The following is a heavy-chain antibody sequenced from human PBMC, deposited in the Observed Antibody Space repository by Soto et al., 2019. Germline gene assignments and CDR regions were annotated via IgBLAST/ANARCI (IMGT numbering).Heavy chain of an antibody. Sequence: EVQLVESGGGLVQPGGSLRLSCAASGFTFSSSSMNWVRQAPGKGLEWVSYISSSSSTIYYADSVKGRFTISRDNAKKSLYLQMNSLRDEDTAVYYCARANYYGSPGDFDYWGQGTLVTVSS. V-gene: IGHV3-48*02. CDR3: ARANYYGSPGDFDY. J-gene: IGHJ4*02. D-gene: IGHD3-10*01. CDR2: ISSSSSTI. CDR1: GFTFSSSS.